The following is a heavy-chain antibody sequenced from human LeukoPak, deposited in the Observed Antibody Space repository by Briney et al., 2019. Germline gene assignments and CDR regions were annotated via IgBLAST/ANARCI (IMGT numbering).Heavy chain of an antibody. Sequence: SGTLSLTCSVFGGSISNDYWSWIRLPPGKGLEWIGYIYYSGSTNYNPSLSNRVTISVDTSKNQFSLRLSSVTAADTAVYYCARDRTGNNWFDPWGQGTLVTVSS. V-gene: IGHV4-59*01. D-gene: IGHD1-1*01. CDR1: GGSISNDY. CDR2: IYYSGST. CDR3: ARDRTGNNWFDP. J-gene: IGHJ5*01.